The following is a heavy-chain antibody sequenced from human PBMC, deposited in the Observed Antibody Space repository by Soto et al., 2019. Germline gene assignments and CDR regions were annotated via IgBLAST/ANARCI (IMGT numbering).Heavy chain of an antibody. Sequence: GGSLRLSCAASGFTFSSYAMSWVRQAPGKGLEWVSAISGSGGSTYYADSVKGRFTISRDNSKNTLYLQMNSLRAEDTAVYYCAKDRAHMITFGGVISPYFDYWGQGTLVTVSS. CDR2: ISGSGGST. V-gene: IGHV3-23*01. J-gene: IGHJ4*02. CDR1: GFTFSSYA. D-gene: IGHD3-16*01. CDR3: AKDRAHMITFGGVISPYFDY.